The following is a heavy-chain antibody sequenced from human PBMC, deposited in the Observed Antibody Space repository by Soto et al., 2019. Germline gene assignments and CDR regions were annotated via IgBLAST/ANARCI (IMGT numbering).Heavy chain of an antibody. J-gene: IGHJ5*02. D-gene: IGHD4-4*01. CDR3: ARGHYSNYQWFDP. CDR1: GYTFTSYA. Sequence: ASVKVSCKASGYTFTSYAMHCVRQAPGQGLEWMGWINAGNGNTKYSQKFQGRVTITRDTSASTAYMELSSLRSEDTAVYYCARGHYSNYQWFDPWGQGTLVTVSS. CDR2: INAGNGNT. V-gene: IGHV1-3*01.